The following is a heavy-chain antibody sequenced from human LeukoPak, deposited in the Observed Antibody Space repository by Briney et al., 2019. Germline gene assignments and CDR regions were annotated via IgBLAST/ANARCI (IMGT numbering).Heavy chain of an antibody. CDR2: IYYSGST. J-gene: IGHJ6*02. Sequence: PSETLSLTCTVSGGSISSGDYYWSWIRQPPGKGLEWIGYIYYSGSTYYNPSLKSRVTISVDTSKNQFPLKLSSVTAADTAVYYCARVVNYYYYGMDVWGQGTTVTVSS. V-gene: IGHV4-30-4*01. CDR3: ARVVNYYYYGMDV. CDR1: GGSISSGDYY.